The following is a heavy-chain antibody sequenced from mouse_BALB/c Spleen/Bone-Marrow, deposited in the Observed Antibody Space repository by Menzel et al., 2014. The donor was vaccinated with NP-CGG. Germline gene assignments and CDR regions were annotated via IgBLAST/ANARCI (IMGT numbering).Heavy chain of an antibody. Sequence: QVQLKESGPQLVRPGASVKISCKASGYSFTSYWMHWVKQRPGQGLEWIGMIDPSDSETKLNQKFKDKATLTVDKSSSTAYLRLSSPTSEDSAVYYCARRDNVPFAYWGQGTLVTVSA. J-gene: IGHJ3*01. V-gene: IGHV1S126*01. D-gene: IGHD1-3*01. CDR3: ARRDNVPFAY. CDR1: GYSFTSYW. CDR2: IDPSDSET.